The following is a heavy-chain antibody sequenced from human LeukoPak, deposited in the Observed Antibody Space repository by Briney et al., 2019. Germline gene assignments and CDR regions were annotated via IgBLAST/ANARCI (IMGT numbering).Heavy chain of an antibody. J-gene: IGHJ4*02. D-gene: IGHD2-2*02. V-gene: IGHV4-31*03. CDR2: IYYSGST. Sequence: PSETLSLTCTVSGGSISSGGYYWSWIRQHPGKGLEWIGYIYYSGSTYYNPSLKSRVSISVDTSKNQFSLRLRSVTAADTAVYYCAISDGYCTTTTCYNPFDYWGQGTLVTVSS. CDR3: AISDGYCTTTTCYNPFDY. CDR1: GGSISSGGYY.